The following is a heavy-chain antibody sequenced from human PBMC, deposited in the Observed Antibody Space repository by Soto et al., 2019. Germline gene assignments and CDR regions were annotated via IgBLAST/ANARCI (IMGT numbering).Heavy chain of an antibody. V-gene: IGHV4-39*01. CDR2: IYYSGST. CDR1: GGSISSSSYY. CDR3: ARQTPAISISDH. Sequence: QLQLQESGPGLVKPSETLSLTCTVSGGSISSSSYYWGWIRQPPGKGLEWIGSIYYSGSTYYNPSLNRRVTISVDTSKNKFSLKLGSVTAADTAVYYCARQTPAISISDHWGQGTLVTVSS. J-gene: IGHJ4*02. D-gene: IGHD2-21*01.